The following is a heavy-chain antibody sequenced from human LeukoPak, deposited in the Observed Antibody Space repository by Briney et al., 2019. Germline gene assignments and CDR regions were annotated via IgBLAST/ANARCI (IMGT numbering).Heavy chain of an antibody. D-gene: IGHD3-10*01. CDR2: IYYSGST. CDR3: ARDQTYSGSGIYTYFDY. V-gene: IGHV4-39*02. Sequence: SETLSLTCTVSGGSISSSTYYWGWIRQPPGRGLEWIGTIYYSGSTYYNPSLKSRVTLSVDMSENQFSLKLTSVTAADTAVYYCARDQTYSGSGIYTYFDYWGQGILVTVSS. J-gene: IGHJ4*02. CDR1: GGSISSSTYY.